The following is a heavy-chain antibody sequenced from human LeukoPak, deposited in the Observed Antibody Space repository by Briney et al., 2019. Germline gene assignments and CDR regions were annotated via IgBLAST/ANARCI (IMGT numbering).Heavy chain of an antibody. CDR1: GFTFSSYW. CDR2: IKQDGSEK. Sequence: GGSLRLSCAASGFTFSSYWMSWVRQAPGKGLEWVANIKQDGSEKYYVDSVKGRFTISRDNGKNSLYLQMNSLRAEDTAVYYCARVRERYFDWLPPDYWGQGTLVTVSS. D-gene: IGHD3-9*01. CDR3: ARVRERYFDWLPPDY. V-gene: IGHV3-7*03. J-gene: IGHJ4*02.